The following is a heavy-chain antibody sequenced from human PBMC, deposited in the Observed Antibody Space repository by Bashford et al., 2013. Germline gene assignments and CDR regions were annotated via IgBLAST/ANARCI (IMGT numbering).Heavy chain of an antibody. J-gene: IGHJ4*02. CDR3: AREPYLGELPMNGD. D-gene: IGHD3-16*01. CDR2: INNVYEE. CDR1: DSPLAPMP. V-gene: IGHV3-23*01. Sequence: GSLRLSCSALWDSPLAPMPSAGSAWLQGKGLEWVCGINNVYEEYYADSVKGRFTISRDNSRNTVYLQMNSLRAEDTAVYYCAREPYLGELPMNGDWGQGTPVTVSS.